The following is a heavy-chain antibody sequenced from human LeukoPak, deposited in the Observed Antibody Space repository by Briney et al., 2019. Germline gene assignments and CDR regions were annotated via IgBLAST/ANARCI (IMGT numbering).Heavy chain of an antibody. CDR2: IIPIFGTA. CDR1: GGTFSSYA. Sequence: SVKVSCKASGGTFSSYAISWVRQAPGQGLEWMGGIIPIFGTANYAQKFQGRVTITADESTSTAYMELSSLRSEDTAVYYCARGPTDYDFWSGYSKKYYYYMDVWGTGTTVTVSS. D-gene: IGHD3-3*01. J-gene: IGHJ6*03. V-gene: IGHV1-69*13. CDR3: ARGPTDYDFWSGYSKKYYYYMDV.